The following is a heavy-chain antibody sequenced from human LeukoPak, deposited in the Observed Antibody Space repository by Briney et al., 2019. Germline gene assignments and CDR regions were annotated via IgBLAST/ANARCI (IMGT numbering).Heavy chain of an antibody. D-gene: IGHD3-10*01. CDR2: IYYSGST. CDR3: ARDASSYGSGSYYPD. CDR1: GASISSYY. J-gene: IGHJ4*02. V-gene: IGHV4-59*01. Sequence: SENLSLTCTVSGASISSYYWSWIRQPPGKGLEWIGYIYYSGSTNYNPSLKSRVTISVDTSKNQFSLKLSSVTAADTAVYYCARDASSYGSGSYYPDWGQGTLVTVSS.